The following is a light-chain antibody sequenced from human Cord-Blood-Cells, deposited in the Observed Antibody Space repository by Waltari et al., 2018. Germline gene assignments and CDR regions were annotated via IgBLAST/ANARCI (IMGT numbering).Light chain of an antibody. V-gene: IGKV3-15*01. Sequence: EIVMTQSPATLSVSPGERATLSCRASQSVSSNLAWYQQKPGQAPRLIIYGASTRATSIPARFSCSGSGTEFTLTISSLQSEDFAVYYCQQYNNWPPLTFGGGTKVEIK. CDR2: GAS. CDR1: QSVSSN. J-gene: IGKJ4*01. CDR3: QQYNNWPPLT.